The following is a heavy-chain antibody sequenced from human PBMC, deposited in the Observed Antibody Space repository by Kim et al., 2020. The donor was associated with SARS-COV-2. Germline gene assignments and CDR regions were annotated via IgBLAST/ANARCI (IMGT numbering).Heavy chain of an antibody. V-gene: IGHV1-2*02. CDR2: INPNSGGT. D-gene: IGHD6-13*01. CDR3: ARDLLSQAEAGNYYYYGMDV. CDR1: GYTFTGYY. Sequence: ASVKVSCKASGYTFTGYYMHWVRQAPGQGLEWMGWINPNSGGTNYAQKFQGRVTMTRDTSISTAYMELSRLRSDDTAVYYCARDLLSQAEAGNYYYYGMDVWGQGTTVTVSS. J-gene: IGHJ6*02.